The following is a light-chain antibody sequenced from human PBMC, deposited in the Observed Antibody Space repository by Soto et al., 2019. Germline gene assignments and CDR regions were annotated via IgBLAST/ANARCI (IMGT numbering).Light chain of an antibody. V-gene: IGKV1-5*01. J-gene: IGKJ1*01. CDR1: QIISSL. Sequence: DIQLTQSPSTLSSSVGDRVAITCLASQIISSLLAWYQQKPGKAPKLLIYDVSSLESGVPSRFSGSGSGTEFTLTISSLQPDDFATYYCQQCNTFWTFGQGTKVDIK. CDR2: DVS. CDR3: QQCNTFWT.